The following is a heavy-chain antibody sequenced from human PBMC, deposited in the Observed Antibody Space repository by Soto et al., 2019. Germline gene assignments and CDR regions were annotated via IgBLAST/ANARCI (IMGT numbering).Heavy chain of an antibody. Sequence: ASVKVSCKASGYTFTGYYTHWVRQAPGQGLEWMGWINPNSGGTNYAQKFQGWVTMTRDTSISTAYMELSRLRSDDTAVYYCARWGIVATIGGYYYGMDVWGQGTTVTVSS. V-gene: IGHV1-2*04. J-gene: IGHJ6*02. CDR1: GYTFTGYY. D-gene: IGHD5-12*01. CDR3: ARWGIVATIGGYYYGMDV. CDR2: INPNSGGT.